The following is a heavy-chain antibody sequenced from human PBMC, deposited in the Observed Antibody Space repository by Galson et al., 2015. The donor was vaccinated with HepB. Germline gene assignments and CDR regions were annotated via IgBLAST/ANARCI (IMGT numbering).Heavy chain of an antibody. V-gene: IGHV5-51*01. Sequence: QSGAEVKKPGESLKISCKGSGYSFTSYWIGWVRQMPGKGLEWMGIIYPGDSYTNYSPSFQGHVTISADKSISTAYLQWSSLKASDTAMYYCARRPRTLTIFATGIDYWGQGTLVTVSS. CDR3: ARRPRTLTIFATGIDY. CDR1: GYSFTSYW. CDR2: IYPGDSYT. J-gene: IGHJ4*02. D-gene: IGHD3-3*01.